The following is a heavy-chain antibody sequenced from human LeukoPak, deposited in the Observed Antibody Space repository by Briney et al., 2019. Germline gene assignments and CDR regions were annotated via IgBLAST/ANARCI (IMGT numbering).Heavy chain of an antibody. CDR3: ARDPGDDAYDI. J-gene: IGHJ3*02. CDR2: ISSSGGIK. Sequence: PGGSLRLSCAASGFTFSSFEFNWVRQAPGKGPEWVSYISSSGGIKYYRDSVKGRFTISRDNAKNLLYLQMNSLRGEDTAVYYCARDPGDDAYDIWGQGTVVTVS. V-gene: IGHV3-48*03. D-gene: IGHD1-14*01. CDR1: GFTFSSFE.